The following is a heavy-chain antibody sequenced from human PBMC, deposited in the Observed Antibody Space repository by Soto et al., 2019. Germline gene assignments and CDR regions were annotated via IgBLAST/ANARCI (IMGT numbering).Heavy chain of an antibody. CDR1: GFTFSTCA. CDR2: IIGVGDRT. CDR3: AKQAVVVAATPWFDP. Sequence: LRLSCAASGFTFSTCAMNWVRQAPGKGLDWFSSIIGVGDRTYYGDSMKGRFTISRDNSKNTLYLQINSLRADDTAVYYCAKQAVVVAATPWFDPWGQGTLVTVSS. D-gene: IGHD2-15*01. V-gene: IGHV3-23*01. J-gene: IGHJ5*02.